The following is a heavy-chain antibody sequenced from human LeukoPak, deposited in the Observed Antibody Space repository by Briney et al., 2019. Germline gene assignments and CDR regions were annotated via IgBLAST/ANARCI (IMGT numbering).Heavy chain of an antibody. Sequence: PGGSLRLSCAASGFTFSSYSMNWVRQAPGKGLEWVSSISSSSSYIYYADSVKGRFTISRDNAKNSLYLQMNSLRAEDTAVYYCARGGDVEWLFRYYYYYMDVWGKGTTVTVSS. J-gene: IGHJ6*03. CDR2: ISSSSSYI. D-gene: IGHD3-3*01. CDR1: GFTFSSYS. V-gene: IGHV3-21*01. CDR3: ARGGDVEWLFRYYYYYMDV.